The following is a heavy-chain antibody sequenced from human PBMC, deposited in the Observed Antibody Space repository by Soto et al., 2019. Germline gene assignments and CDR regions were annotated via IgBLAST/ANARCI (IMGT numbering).Heavy chain of an antibody. D-gene: IGHD4-17*01. Sequence: QVQLQESGPGLVKPSQTLSLTCTVSGGSISSGDYYWSWIRQPPGKGLEWIGYIYYSGSTYYNPSLKSRVTISVDTSKNQFSLKLSSVTAADTAVYYCARDTGGETTVTWFDYWGQGTLVTVSS. J-gene: IGHJ4*02. V-gene: IGHV4-30-4*01. CDR3: ARDTGGETTVTWFDY. CDR2: IYYSGST. CDR1: GGSISSGDYY.